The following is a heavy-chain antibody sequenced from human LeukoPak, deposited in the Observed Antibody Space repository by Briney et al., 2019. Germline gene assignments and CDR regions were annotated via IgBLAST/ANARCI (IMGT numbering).Heavy chain of an antibody. CDR1: GFTFSSYW. CDR2: INSDGSRT. D-gene: IGHD3/OR15-3a*01. Sequence: GGSLRLSCAASGFTFSSYWMHWVRQASGKGLVWVSCINSDGSRTSYADSVKGRFTISRDNAKNTLYLQTDSLRVEDTAVYFCARVGNFGLDAFDIWGQGTMVTVSS. CDR3: ARVGNFGLDAFDI. J-gene: IGHJ3*02. V-gene: IGHV3-74*01.